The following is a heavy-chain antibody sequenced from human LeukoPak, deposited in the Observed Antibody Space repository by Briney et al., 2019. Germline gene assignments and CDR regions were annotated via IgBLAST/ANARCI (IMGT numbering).Heavy chain of an antibody. Sequence: NPGGSLRLSCAASGFTFSSYSMNWVRQAPGKGLEWVSSISSSSSYIYYADSVKGRFTISRDNAENSLYLQMNSLRAEDTAVYYCARDQGYGGNSGPYWGQGTLVTVSS. CDR2: ISSSSSYI. CDR3: ARDQGYGGNSGPY. CDR1: GFTFSSYS. V-gene: IGHV3-21*01. J-gene: IGHJ4*02. D-gene: IGHD4-23*01.